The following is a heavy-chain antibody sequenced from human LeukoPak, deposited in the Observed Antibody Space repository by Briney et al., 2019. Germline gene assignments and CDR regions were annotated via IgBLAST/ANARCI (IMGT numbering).Heavy chain of an antibody. D-gene: IGHD6-13*01. V-gene: IGHV4-59*01. J-gene: IGHJ6*02. Sequence: PSETLSLTCAVYGGSFSGYYWSWIRQPPGKGLEWIGYIYYSGSTNYNPSLKSRVTISVDTSKNQFSLKLTSVTAADTAVYYCARAAAGTNYYYYYGMDVWGQGTTVTVSS. CDR3: ARAAAGTNYYYYYGMDV. CDR1: GGSFSGYY. CDR2: IYYSGST.